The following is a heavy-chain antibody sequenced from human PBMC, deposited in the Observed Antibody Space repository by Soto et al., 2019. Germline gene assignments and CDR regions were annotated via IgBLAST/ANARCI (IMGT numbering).Heavy chain of an antibody. CDR2: IIPNIGTA. CDR3: ERVDDSSGYYSLFDI. J-gene: IGHJ4*02. CDR1: GGTFSRYA. V-gene: IGHV1-69*01. D-gene: IGHD3-22*01. Sequence: QVQLVQSGAEVKKPGSSVKVSCKASGGTFSRYAISWVRQAPGQGLEWMGGIIPNIGTANYAQKFQGSVTITADESKSIAYMELSSVRSEDTGVYYCERVDDSSGYYSLFDIRGQGTLVNGSS.